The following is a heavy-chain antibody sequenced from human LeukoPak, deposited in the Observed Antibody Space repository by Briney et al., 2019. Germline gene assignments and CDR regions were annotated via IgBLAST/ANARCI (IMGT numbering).Heavy chain of an antibody. CDR2: IKKDGSEK. CDR3: ARGGDTSGWFLSYN. Sequence: GGSLRLSCAASGLTFSNYWMSWVRQAPGKGLEWVANIKKDGSEKYYVDSVKGRFTISRDNAKNSLYLQMNSLRAEDTAVYYCARGGDTSGWFLSYNWGQGTLVTVSS. CDR1: GLTFSNYW. D-gene: IGHD6-19*01. J-gene: IGHJ4*02. V-gene: IGHV3-7*01.